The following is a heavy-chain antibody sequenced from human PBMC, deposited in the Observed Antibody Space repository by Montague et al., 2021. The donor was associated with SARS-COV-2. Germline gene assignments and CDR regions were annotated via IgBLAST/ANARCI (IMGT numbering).Heavy chain of an antibody. D-gene: IGHD1-1*01. J-gene: IGHJ4*02. CDR1: GDSISSTDHY. V-gene: IGHV4-39*01. CDR2: ISYSGST. CDR3: ARHLRVGNRWNGFEADY. Sequence: SETLSLTCTVSGDSISSTDHYWAWMRQPPGKGLEWIASISYSGSTYHNPSLKRRVTISVDTSKNLFSLQLNSVTPADTSVYYCARHLRVGNRWNGFEADYWGQGALVSVS.